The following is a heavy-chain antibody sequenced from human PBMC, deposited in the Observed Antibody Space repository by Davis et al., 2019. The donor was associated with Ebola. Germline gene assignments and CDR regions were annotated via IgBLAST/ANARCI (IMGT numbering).Heavy chain of an antibody. V-gene: IGHV2-70*11. CDR1: GFSLSTSGMC. D-gene: IGHD4-17*01. J-gene: IGHJ6*02. CDR2: IDWDDDK. CDR3: ARIKRDPETTTYYGMDV. Sequence: SGPTLVKPTQTLTLTCTFSGFSLSTSGMCVSWIRQPPGKALEWLARIDWDDDKYYSTSLQTRLTISKDTSKNQVVLTMTNMDPVDTATYFCARIKRDPETTTYYGMDVWGQGTTVTVSS.